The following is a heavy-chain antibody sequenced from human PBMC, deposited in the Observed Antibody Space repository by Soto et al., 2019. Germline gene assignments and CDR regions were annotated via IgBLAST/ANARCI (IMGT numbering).Heavy chain of an antibody. CDR1: GFMFGTSG. J-gene: IGHJ5*01. Sequence: GGSLRLSCEASGFMFGTSGMHWVRQAPGKGLEWVSGIWLDGSERHYADSVKGRFTISRDNAKDTVFLQMNSLRVEDTAVYFCARDASGTTSFLVSWGQGTLVTVSS. V-gene: IGHV3-33*01. CDR3: ARDASGTTSFLVS. CDR2: IWLDGSER. D-gene: IGHD1-1*01.